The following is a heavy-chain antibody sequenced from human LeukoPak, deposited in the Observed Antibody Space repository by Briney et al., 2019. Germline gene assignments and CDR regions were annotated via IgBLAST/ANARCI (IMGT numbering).Heavy chain of an antibody. CDR1: GFTFSSYG. D-gene: IGHD1-26*01. CDR2: ISYDGRHK. CDR3: AKDTKVGACDY. J-gene: IGHJ4*02. Sequence: PGGSLRLSCAASGFTFSSYGIHWVRQAPGKGLEWVALISYDGRHKFYADSVSGRFSISRDNSKNMVHLQMNSLRGEDTAVYYCAKDTKVGACDYWGQGTLVTVSS. V-gene: IGHV3-30*18.